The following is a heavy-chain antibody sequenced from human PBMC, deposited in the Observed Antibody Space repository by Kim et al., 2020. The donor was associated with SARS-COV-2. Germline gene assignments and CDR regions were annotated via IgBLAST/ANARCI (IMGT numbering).Heavy chain of an antibody. V-gene: IGHV1-3*01. Sequence: KYSQKFQGRVTITRDTSASTAYMELSSLRSEDTAVYYCARAPSPVVAIDYWGQGTLVTVSS. D-gene: IGHD2-15*01. J-gene: IGHJ4*02. CDR3: ARAPSPVVAIDY.